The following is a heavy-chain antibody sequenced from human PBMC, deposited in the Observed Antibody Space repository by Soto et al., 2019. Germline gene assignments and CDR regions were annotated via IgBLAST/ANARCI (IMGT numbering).Heavy chain of an antibody. CDR2: IDHSGYT. Sequence: SETLSLTCAVYGGSFSGYYWNWIRQPPGKGLEWIGEIDHSGYTNYNPSLKSRVTISVDTSKNQFSLRLTSVTAADMAVYYCARVRDWFDPWGQGTLVTVSS. D-gene: IGHD3-3*01. CDR3: ARVRDWFDP. J-gene: IGHJ5*02. V-gene: IGHV4-34*01. CDR1: GGSFSGYY.